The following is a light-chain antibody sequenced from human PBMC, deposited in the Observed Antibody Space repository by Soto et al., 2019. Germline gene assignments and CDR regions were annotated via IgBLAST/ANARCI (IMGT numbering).Light chain of an antibody. J-gene: IGKJ1*01. V-gene: IGKV3-20*01. Sequence: EIVLTQSPGTLSLSPGERATLPCRASQNVDSNYLAWYQQKPGQAPRIIIFGASGRATGIPDRFSGSGSGTDFTLTISRLEPEDFAVYYCQQYGSLSWTFGQGTKVDI. CDR1: QNVDSNY. CDR3: QQYGSLSWT. CDR2: GAS.